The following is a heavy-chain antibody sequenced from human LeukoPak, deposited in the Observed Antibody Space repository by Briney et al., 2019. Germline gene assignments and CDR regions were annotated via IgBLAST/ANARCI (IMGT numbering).Heavy chain of an antibody. Sequence: GGSLRLSCAASGFTFSTYAMSWVRQAPGKGLEWVSTFSGRNSNTYYSDSVKGRFTISRDNSKNTLYLQMNSLRAEDTAVYYCAKGSTVATTNFDYWGQGTPVTVSS. CDR2: FSGRNSNT. D-gene: IGHD5-12*01. J-gene: IGHJ4*02. CDR1: GFTFSTYA. V-gene: IGHV3-23*01. CDR3: AKGSTVATTNFDY.